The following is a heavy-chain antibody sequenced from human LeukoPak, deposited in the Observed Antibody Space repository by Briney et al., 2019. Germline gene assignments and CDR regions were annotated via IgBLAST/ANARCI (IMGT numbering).Heavy chain of an antibody. CDR2: INPKTGGT. CDR1: GYIFTDYY. Sequence: ASAKVSCKASGYIFTDYYIHWVRQAPEQGLEWTGRINPKTGGTDDAQDFQGRVTMTRDTSINTVYMELSSLRSDDTAVYYCSRDLASTPHWEFDYWGQGTLVTVSS. CDR3: SRDLASTPHWEFDY. D-gene: IGHD7-27*01. V-gene: IGHV1-2*06. J-gene: IGHJ4*02.